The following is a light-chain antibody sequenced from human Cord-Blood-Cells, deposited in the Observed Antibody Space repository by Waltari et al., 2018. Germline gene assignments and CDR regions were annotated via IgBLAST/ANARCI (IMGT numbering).Light chain of an antibody. CDR3: QQANSFPIT. J-gene: IGKJ5*01. Sequence: DIQMTQSPSSVSASVGDRVTITCRASQGISSCLAWYQQKPGKALKLLIYAASSLQRWVPSRFSGSGSGTDFTLTISSLQPEDFATYYCQQANSFPITFGQGTRLEIK. V-gene: IGKV1-12*01. CDR2: AAS. CDR1: QGISSC.